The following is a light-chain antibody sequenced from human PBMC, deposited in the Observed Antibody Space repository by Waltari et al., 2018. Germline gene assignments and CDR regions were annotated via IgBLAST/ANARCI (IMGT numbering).Light chain of an antibody. CDR3: AAWDDSLSGRV. CDR2: RNN. Sequence: QSVLTQPPSASGTPGQRVTISCSGSRSNIGSNYVSWYQQVPGTPPKLLIYRNNQRPSGVPDRFSGSKSGTSASLAISGLRSEDEVDYYCAAWDDSLSGRVFGGGTKVTVL. CDR1: RSNIGSNY. J-gene: IGLJ3*02. V-gene: IGLV1-47*01.